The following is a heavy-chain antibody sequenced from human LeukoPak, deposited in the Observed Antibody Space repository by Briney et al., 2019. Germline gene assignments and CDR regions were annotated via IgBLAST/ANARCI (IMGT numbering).Heavy chain of an antibody. J-gene: IGHJ4*02. CDR2: INHSGST. D-gene: IGHD6-6*01. V-gene: IGHV4-34*01. CDR3: ARIAPPRRIAARPEGDY. CDR1: GGSFSGYY. Sequence: TSETLSLTCAVYGGSFSGYYWSWIRQPPGKGLEWIGEINHSGSTNYNPSLKSRVTISVDTSKNQFSLKLSSVTAADTAVYYCARIAPPRRIAARPEGDYWGQGTLVTVSS.